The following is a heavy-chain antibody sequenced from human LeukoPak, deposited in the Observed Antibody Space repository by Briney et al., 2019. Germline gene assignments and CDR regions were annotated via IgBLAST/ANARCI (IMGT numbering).Heavy chain of an antibody. J-gene: IGHJ4*02. D-gene: IGHD4-23*01. V-gene: IGHV3-30-3*01. Sequence: GRSLRLSCAASGFTFSSYAMHWVHQAPGKGLEWVAVISYDGSNKYYADSVKGRFTISRDNSKNTLYLQMNSLRAEDTAVYYCARDGLRWQRGYYFDYWGQGTLVTVSS. CDR2: ISYDGSNK. CDR3: ARDGLRWQRGYYFDY. CDR1: GFTFSSYA.